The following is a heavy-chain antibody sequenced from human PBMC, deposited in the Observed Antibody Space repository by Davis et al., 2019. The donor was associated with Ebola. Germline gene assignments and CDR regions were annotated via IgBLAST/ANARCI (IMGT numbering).Heavy chain of an antibody. CDR1: GYTFTDYN. Sequence: ASVKVSCKASGYTFTDYNIHWMRQAPGQGLEWLGRVILKSGATNYAQKFQGRVTMTRDTSISTVYMELSSLRSEDTAVYYCARGDRGHGGKKKRADYFQYWGQGTLVTVSS. V-gene: IGHV1-2*06. CDR3: ARGDRGHGGKKKRADYFQY. CDR2: VILKSGAT. D-gene: IGHD4-23*01. J-gene: IGHJ1*01.